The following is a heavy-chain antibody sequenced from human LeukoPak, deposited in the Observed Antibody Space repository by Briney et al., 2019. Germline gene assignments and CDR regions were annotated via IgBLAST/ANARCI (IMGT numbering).Heavy chain of an antibody. V-gene: IGHV3-30-3*01. Sequence: GGSLRLSCAASGFTFSSYAMHRVRQAPGKGLEWVAVISYDGSNKYYADSVKGRFTISRDNSKNTLYLQMNSLRAEDTAVYYCAKDMTTVTTFWYFDLWGRGTLVTVSS. J-gene: IGHJ2*01. CDR3: AKDMTTVTTFWYFDL. CDR2: ISYDGSNK. CDR1: GFTFSSYA. D-gene: IGHD4-17*01.